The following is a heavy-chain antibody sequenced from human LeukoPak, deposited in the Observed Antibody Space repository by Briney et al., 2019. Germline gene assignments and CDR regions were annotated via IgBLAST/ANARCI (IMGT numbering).Heavy chain of an antibody. CDR2: INHSGST. J-gene: IGHJ4*02. D-gene: IGHD3-16*01. V-gene: IGHV4-34*01. Sequence: SETLSLTCAVYGGSFSGYYWSWIRQPPGKRLEWIGEINHSGSTNYNPSLKGRVTISVDTSKNQFSLKLSSVTAADTAVYYCARGLRVWGSYQRYRGLIYWGQGTLVTVSS. CDR3: ARGLRVWGSYQRYRGLIY. CDR1: GGSFSGYY.